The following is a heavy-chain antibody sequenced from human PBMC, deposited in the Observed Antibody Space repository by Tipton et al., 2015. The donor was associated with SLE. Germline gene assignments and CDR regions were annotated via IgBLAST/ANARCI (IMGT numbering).Heavy chain of an antibody. CDR3: ARGGHPYYGMDV. CDR1: GGSISSSSYY. V-gene: IGHV4-61*09. CDR2: IYTSETT. D-gene: IGHD3-16*01. Sequence: TLSLTCTVSGGSISSSSYYWSWIRQPAGKGLEWIGYIYTSETTSYNPSLKSRVTISVDTSKNQFSLKLSSVTAADTAVYYCARGGHPYYGMDVWGQGTTVTFSS. J-gene: IGHJ6*02.